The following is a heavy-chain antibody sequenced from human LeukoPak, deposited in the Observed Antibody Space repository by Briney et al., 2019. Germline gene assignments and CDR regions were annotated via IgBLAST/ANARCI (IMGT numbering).Heavy chain of an antibody. Sequence: GGSLRLSCAASGFTFSGSAMHWVRQASGKGLEWVGRIRSKASSYATAYAASVKGRFTISRDDSKNTAYLQMNSLKTEDTAVYYCTRGIAVAEFDYWGQGTLVTVSS. CDR1: GFTFSGSA. V-gene: IGHV3-73*01. CDR2: IRSKASSYAT. D-gene: IGHD6-19*01. CDR3: TRGIAVAEFDY. J-gene: IGHJ4*02.